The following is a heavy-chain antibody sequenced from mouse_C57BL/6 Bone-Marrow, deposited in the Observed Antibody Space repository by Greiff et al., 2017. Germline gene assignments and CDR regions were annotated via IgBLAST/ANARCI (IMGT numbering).Heavy chain of an antibody. Sequence: VQLQQSGPELVKPGASVKISCKASGYSFTGYYMNWVKQSPEKSLEWIGEINPSTGGTTYNQKFKAKATLTVDKSSSTAYMQLKSLTSEDSAVYYCARGGDGSSDVYARDYWGQGTSVTVSS. CDR1: GYSFTGYY. CDR3: ARGGDGSSDVYARDY. J-gene: IGHJ4*01. D-gene: IGHD1-1*01. V-gene: IGHV1-42*01. CDR2: INPSTGGT.